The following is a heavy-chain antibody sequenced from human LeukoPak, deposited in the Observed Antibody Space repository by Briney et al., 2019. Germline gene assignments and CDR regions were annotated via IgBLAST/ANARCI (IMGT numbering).Heavy chain of an antibody. CDR1: GGSISSYY. CDR3: ASRQWEPQRIDY. D-gene: IGHD1-26*01. J-gene: IGHJ4*02. Sequence: SETLSLTCTVSGGSISSYYWSWIRQPAGKGLECIGRIYTSGSTNYNPSLKSRVTMSVDTSKNQFSLKLSSVTAADTAVYYCASRQWEPQRIDYWGQGTLVTVSS. CDR2: IYTSGST. V-gene: IGHV4-4*07.